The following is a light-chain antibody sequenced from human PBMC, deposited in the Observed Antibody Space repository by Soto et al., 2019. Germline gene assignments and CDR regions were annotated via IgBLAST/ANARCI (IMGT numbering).Light chain of an antibody. J-gene: IGKJ4*01. Sequence: DIQMTQSPSSLSASVGDRVTITCQARQDMSNYLNWYQQKPGKAPKILIYDASVLEAGVPSTFSGGGSGTHFTLISSSLQAEDVATYYCQQLDNLPLTFGGGTKVEIK. CDR2: DAS. V-gene: IGKV1-33*01. CDR3: QQLDNLPLT. CDR1: QDMSNY.